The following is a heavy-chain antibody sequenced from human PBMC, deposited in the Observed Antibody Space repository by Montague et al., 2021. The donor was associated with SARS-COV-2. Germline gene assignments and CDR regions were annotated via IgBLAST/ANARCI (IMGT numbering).Heavy chain of an antibody. D-gene: IGHD4-11*01. J-gene: IGHJ6*02. CDR2: INHYGST. Sequence: SETLSLTCAVYGGSFSGNYWSWIRQPPGKGLEWIGEINHYGSTNYNPSLKSRVTMSVDTSKNQFSLKLGSVTAADTAVYYCAGGLPVTTLFYYFGMDVWGQGTTVTVSS. CDR1: GGSFSGNY. CDR3: AGGLPVTTLFYYFGMDV. V-gene: IGHV4-34*01.